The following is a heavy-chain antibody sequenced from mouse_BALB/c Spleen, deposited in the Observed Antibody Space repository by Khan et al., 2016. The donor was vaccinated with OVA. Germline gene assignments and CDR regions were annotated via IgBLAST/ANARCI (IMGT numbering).Heavy chain of an antibody. J-gene: IGHJ3*01. CDR1: GYTFTDFT. CDR3: TGGGGGNRFAY. V-gene: IGHV1S137*01. Sequence: QVQLKESGAELVRPGVSVKISCKGSGYTFTDFTMHWVKQSHAKSLEWIGVISTYYGDVTYNQKFKGKATMTVDKSSSTAYMELARLPSEDSAIFYCTGGGGGNRFAYWGQGTLVTVSA. CDR2: ISTYYGDV.